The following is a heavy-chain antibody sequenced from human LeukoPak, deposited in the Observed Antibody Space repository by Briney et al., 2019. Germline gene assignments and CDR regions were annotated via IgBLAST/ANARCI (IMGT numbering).Heavy chain of an antibody. CDR3: ATDWSAAGTRDFDY. D-gene: IGHD6-13*01. V-gene: IGHV3-30-3*01. J-gene: IGHJ4*02. CDR2: ISYDGSNK. CDR1: GFTFSSHA. Sequence: GGSLRLSCAASGFTFSSHAMHWVRQAPGKGLEWVAVISYDGSNKYYADSVKGRFTISRDNSKNTLYLQMNSLRAEDTAVYYCATDWSAAGTRDFDYWGQGTLVTVSS.